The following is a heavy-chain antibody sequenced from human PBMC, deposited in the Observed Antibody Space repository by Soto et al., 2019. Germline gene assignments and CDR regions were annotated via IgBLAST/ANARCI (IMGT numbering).Heavy chain of an antibody. J-gene: IGHJ6*02. D-gene: IGHD2-2*03. V-gene: IGHV1-18*01. Sequence: ASVKVSCKASGYTFSNYGISWVRQAPGQGLEWMGWISGYNGNTNYAQNLQGRVTLTTDTSTSTAYMELRSLRSDDTAVYYCARLGQCSSTTCRYYYYYGMDVWGQ. CDR1: GYTFSNYG. CDR2: ISGYNGNT. CDR3: ARLGQCSSTTCRYYYYYGMDV.